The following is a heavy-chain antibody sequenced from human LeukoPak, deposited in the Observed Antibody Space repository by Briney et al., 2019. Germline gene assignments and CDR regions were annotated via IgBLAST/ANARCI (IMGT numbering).Heavy chain of an antibody. D-gene: IGHD2-15*01. CDR1: GYTFTGYY. CDR2: INPNSGGT. V-gene: IGHV1-2*02. J-gene: IGHJ5*02. Sequence: ASVKVSCKASGYTFTGYYMHWVRQAPGQGLEWMGWINPNSGGTNYAQKLQGRVTMTRDTSISTAYMELSRLRSDDTAVYYCARDRGCSGGSCYPNWFDPWGQGTLVTVSS. CDR3: ARDRGCSGGSCYPNWFDP.